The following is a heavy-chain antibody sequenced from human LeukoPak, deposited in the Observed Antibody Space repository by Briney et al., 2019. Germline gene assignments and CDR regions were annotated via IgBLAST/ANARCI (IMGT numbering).Heavy chain of an antibody. CDR2: IYYSVST. CDR1: GGSISSHY. Sequence: SETLSLTCTVSGGSISSHYWSWIRQPPGKGLEWIGDIYYSVSTNYNPSLKSRVTISVDTSKNQFSLKPSSVPAADTAVYYCARPSITMVRGGFDYWGQGTLVTVSS. D-gene: IGHD3-10*01. V-gene: IGHV4-59*11. J-gene: IGHJ4*02. CDR3: ARPSITMVRGGFDY.